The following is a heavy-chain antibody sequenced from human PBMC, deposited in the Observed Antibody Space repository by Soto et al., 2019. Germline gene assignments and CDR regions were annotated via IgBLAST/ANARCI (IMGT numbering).Heavy chain of an antibody. D-gene: IGHD2-2*01. CDR1: GFTFSSYA. CDR2: ISGSGGST. CDR3: AKYGAVVAGQHGMDV. J-gene: IGHJ6*02. Sequence: GGSLRLSCAASGFTFSSYAMSWVRQAPGKGLEWVSAISGSGGSTYYADSVKGRFTISRDNSESTLYLQMNSLRAEDTAVYHCAKYGAVVAGQHGMDVWGQGTTGTVAS. V-gene: IGHV3-23*01.